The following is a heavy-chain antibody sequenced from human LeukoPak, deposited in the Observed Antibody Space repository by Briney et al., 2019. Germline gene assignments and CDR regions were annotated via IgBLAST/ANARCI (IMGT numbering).Heavy chain of an antibody. CDR2: IYYSGST. CDR1: GGSISSSTYY. D-gene: IGHD3-10*01. V-gene: IGHV4-39*01. J-gene: IGHJ5*02. Sequence: KPSETLSLTCTVSGGSISSSTYYWGWVRQPPGKGLEWIGSIYYSGSTYYNPSLKSRVTISVDTSKNQFSLKLSSVTAADTAVFYCAKSLYGSGSYYSYFDPWGQGTQVTVSS. CDR3: AKSLYGSGSYYSYFDP.